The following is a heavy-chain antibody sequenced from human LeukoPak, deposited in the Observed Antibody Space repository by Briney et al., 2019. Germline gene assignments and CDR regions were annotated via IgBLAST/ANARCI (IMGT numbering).Heavy chain of an antibody. Sequence: SETLSLTCTVSGGSISSSSYYWGWIRQPPGKGLEWIGRIYYSGSTYYNPSLKSRVTISVDTSKNQFSLTLSSVTAADTAVYYCTVFNYDTILSDADAFDIWGQGTMVTASS. CDR1: GGSISSSSYY. J-gene: IGHJ3*02. CDR3: TVFNYDTILSDADAFDI. CDR2: IYYSGST. V-gene: IGHV4-39*01. D-gene: IGHD3-22*01.